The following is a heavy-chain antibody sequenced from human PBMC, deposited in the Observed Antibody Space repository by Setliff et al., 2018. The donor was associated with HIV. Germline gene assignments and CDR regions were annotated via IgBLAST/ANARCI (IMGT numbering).Heavy chain of an antibody. CDR3: ARAAAGNTGPFDL. J-gene: IGHJ4*02. Sequence: SETLSLTCAVYGGSFSDYYWSWIRQPPGKGLEWIAEIKHSGSTNYNPSLKSRVTMSVDTSKNQFSLKLTSVTASDTAVYYCARAAAGNTGPFDLWGQGSPVTVSS. V-gene: IGHV4-34*01. D-gene: IGHD4-17*01. CDR2: IKHSGST. CDR1: GGSFSDYY.